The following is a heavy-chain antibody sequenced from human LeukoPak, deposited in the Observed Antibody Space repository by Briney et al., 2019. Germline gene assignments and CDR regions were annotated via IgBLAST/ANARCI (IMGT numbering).Heavy chain of an antibody. Sequence: SGPTLVKPTQTLTLTCTFSGFSLTTSEVGVGWIRQPPGKALEWLAHIYWDDDKRYSPSLKSRLTITKDTSKNQVVLTMTNMDPVDTGTYYCVHTFLRDPFDYWGQGTLVAVSS. CDR1: GFSLTTSEVG. D-gene: IGHD2/OR15-2a*01. J-gene: IGHJ4*02. CDR3: VHTFLRDPFDY. V-gene: IGHV2-5*02. CDR2: IYWDDDK.